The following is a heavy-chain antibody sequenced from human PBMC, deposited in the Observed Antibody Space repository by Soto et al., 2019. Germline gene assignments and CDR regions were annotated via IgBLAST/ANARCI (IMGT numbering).Heavy chain of an antibody. D-gene: IGHD1-1*01. J-gene: IGHJ5*02. CDR3: ARDEAYKWNDGGWFDP. V-gene: IGHV1-18*01. CDR1: GYTVTSYG. CDR2: ISAYNGNT. Sequence: QVQLVQSGAEVKKPGTSVKVSCKASGYTVTSYGISWVRQASGQGLEWMGWISAYNGNTKYAQKLQGRVTMTTDTPTSTAYMELRSLRSDDTAVYYCARDEAYKWNDGGWFDPWGQGTLVTVSS.